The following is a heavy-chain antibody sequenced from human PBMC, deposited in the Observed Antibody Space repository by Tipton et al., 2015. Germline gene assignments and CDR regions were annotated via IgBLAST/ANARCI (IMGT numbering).Heavy chain of an antibody. D-gene: IGHD4-17*01. J-gene: IGHJ5*02. CDR2: LSYSGKT. Sequence: TLSLICTVSGGSISNSNYYWGWIRQPPGKGLEWIGSLSYSGKTDHNPPLRSRVTMSRDTSKNQFSLKLTSVTAADTAVYYCARVGDTYGFDDWGQGTLITVSS. CDR3: ARVGDTYGFDD. CDR1: GGSISNSNYY. V-gene: IGHV4-39*07.